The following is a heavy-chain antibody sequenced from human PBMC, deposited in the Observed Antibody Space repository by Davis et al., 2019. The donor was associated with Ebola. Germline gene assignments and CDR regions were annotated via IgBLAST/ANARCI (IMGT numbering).Heavy chain of an antibody. J-gene: IGHJ6*02. V-gene: IGHV4-34*01. Sequence: ESLKISCAASGFTFSSYSMNWVRQAPGKGLEWIGEINHSGSTNYNPSLKSRVTISVDTSKNQFSLKLSSVTAADTAVYYCARGRGNYFYYGMDVWGQGTTVTVSS. CDR1: GFTFSSYS. CDR2: INHSGST. CDR3: ARGRGNYFYYGMDV. D-gene: IGHD3-10*01.